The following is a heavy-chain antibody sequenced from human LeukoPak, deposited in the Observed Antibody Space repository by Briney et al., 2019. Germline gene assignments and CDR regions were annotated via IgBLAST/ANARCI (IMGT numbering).Heavy chain of an antibody. CDR2: IYYSGST. CDR1: GGSISSYY. J-gene: IGHJ4*02. V-gene: IGHV4-59*12. CDR3: ARDLLVAVARDY. Sequence: PSETLSLTCTVSGGSISSYYWSWIRQPPGKGLEWIGYIYYSGSTNYNPSLKSRVTISVDTSKNQFSLKLSSVTAADTAVYFCARDLLVAVARDYWGQGTLVTVSS. D-gene: IGHD2-15*01.